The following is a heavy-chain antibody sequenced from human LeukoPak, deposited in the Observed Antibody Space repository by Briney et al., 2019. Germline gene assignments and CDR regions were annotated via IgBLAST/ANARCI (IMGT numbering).Heavy chain of an antibody. CDR1: GGSISSSYW. V-gene: IGHV3-48*04. Sequence: ETLSLTCAVSGGSISSSYWWSWVRPPPGKGLEWVSYISSSSSTIYYAASVKGRFTISTDNAKNSLYLQMNSLRAEDTAVYYCARLCYYDTSEVAFDIWGQGTMVTVSS. CDR2: ISSSSSTI. J-gene: IGHJ3*02. D-gene: IGHD3-22*01. CDR3: ARLCYYDTSEVAFDI.